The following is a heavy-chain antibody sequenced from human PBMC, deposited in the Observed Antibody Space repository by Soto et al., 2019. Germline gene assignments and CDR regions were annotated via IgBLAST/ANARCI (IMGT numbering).Heavy chain of an antibody. J-gene: IGHJ4*02. CDR1: GYTFTGYY. D-gene: IGHD6-13*01. CDR3: ARDSWHRIAAAGTETDY. CDR2: INPNSGGT. Sequence: QVPLVQSGAEVKKPGASVKVSCKASGYTFTGYYMHWVRQAPGQGLEWMGWINPNSGGTNYAQKFQGRVTMTRDTSISTAYMELSRLRSDDTAVYYCARDSWHRIAAAGTETDYWGQGTLVTVSS. V-gene: IGHV1-2*02.